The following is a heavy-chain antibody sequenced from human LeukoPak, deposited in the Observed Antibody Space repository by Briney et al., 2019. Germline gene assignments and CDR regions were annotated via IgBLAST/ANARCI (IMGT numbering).Heavy chain of an antibody. CDR3: ARDKVVGPTIFDY. CDR2: ISGSGGST. Sequence: PGGSLRLSCAASGFTFSSYAMSWVRQAPGKGLEWVSAISGSGGSTYYADSVKGRFTISRDNAKNSLSLQMNSLRAEDTAVYYCARDKVVGPTIFDYWGQGTLVTVSS. CDR1: GFTFSSYA. J-gene: IGHJ4*02. V-gene: IGHV3-23*01. D-gene: IGHD1-26*01.